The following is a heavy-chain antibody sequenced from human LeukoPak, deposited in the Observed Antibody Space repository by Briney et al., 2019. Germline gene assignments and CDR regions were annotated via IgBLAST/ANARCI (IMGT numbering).Heavy chain of an antibody. D-gene: IGHD4-11*01. CDR3: ARDSTFYSNYVDYYYGMDV. CDR2: IYTSGST. CDR1: GGSISSGGYS. J-gene: IGHJ6*02. Sequence: PSQTLSLTCTVSGGSISSGGYSWSWIRQPAGKGLEWIGRIYTSGSTNYNPSLKSRVTMSVDTSKNQFSLKLSSVTAADTAVYYCARDSTFYSNYVDYYYGMDVWGQGTTVTVSS. V-gene: IGHV4-61*02.